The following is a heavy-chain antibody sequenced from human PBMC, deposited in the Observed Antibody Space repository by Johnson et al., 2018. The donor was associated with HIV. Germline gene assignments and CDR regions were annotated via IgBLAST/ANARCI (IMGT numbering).Heavy chain of an antibody. CDR1: GFTFDDYA. J-gene: IGHJ3*02. V-gene: IGHV3-9*01. CDR2: ICWNSGSI. Sequence: VQLVESGGGLVQPGRSLRLSCAASGFTFDDYAMHWVRQAPGKGLEWVSGICWNSGSIGYADSVEGRFTISRDNAKNSLYLQMNSMRAEETALYYCANATERDGLCAFDIWGQGTMVTVSS. D-gene: IGHD1-26*01. CDR3: ANATERDGLCAFDI.